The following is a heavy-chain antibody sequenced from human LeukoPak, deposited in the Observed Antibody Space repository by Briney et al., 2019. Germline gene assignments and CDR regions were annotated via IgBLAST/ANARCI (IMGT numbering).Heavy chain of an antibody. D-gene: IGHD1-26*01. CDR1: GFTFSNAW. J-gene: IGHJ4*02. CDR3: ATSGSYYRFEY. Sequence: KPGGSLRLSCAASGFTFSNAWLNWVRQAPGKGLEWVGHIKSKTDGGTTDYAAPVKGRFTISRDDSKNTLFLQMNSLKTEDTAVYYCATSGSYYRFEYWGQGTLVTVSS. V-gene: IGHV3-15*01. CDR2: IKSKTDGGTT.